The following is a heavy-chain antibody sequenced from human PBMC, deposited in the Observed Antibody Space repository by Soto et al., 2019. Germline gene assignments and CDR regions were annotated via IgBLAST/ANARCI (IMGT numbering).Heavy chain of an antibody. CDR3: AKGGQLVITDDYYYFDF. J-gene: IGHJ4*02. D-gene: IGHD6-6*01. V-gene: IGHV3-30*18. CDR2: MSYDGSNK. Sequence: PGGSLRLSCAASGFTFSGYGMHWVRQAPGKGLEWVAVMSYDGSNKYYADSVKGRFTISRDNSKNTLYLRMNSLRVEDTAVYYCAKGGQLVITDDYYYFDFWGQGTLVTVSS. CDR1: GFTFSGYG.